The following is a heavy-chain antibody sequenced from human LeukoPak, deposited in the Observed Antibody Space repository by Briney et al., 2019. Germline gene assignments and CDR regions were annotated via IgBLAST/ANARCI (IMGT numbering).Heavy chain of an antibody. J-gene: IGHJ4*02. CDR3: ARVTAAGREEYYFDY. Sequence: ASVKVSCKASGYTFTSYGISWVRQAPGQGLEWMGWISAYNGNINYAQKLQGRVTMTTDTSTSTAYMELRSLRSDDTAVYYCARVTAAGREEYYFDYWGQGTLVTVSS. V-gene: IGHV1-18*04. CDR1: GYTFTSYG. D-gene: IGHD6-13*01. CDR2: ISAYNGNI.